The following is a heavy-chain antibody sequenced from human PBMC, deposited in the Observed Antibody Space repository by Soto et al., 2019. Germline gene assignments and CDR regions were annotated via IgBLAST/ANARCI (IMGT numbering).Heavy chain of an antibody. V-gene: IGHV3-9*01. CDR1: GFTFDDYA. CDR2: VSWNSGSI. D-gene: IGHD6-6*01. J-gene: IGHJ6*03. CDR3: AKGDSSSWEGGYYYYYYMDV. Sequence: EVQLVESGGGLVQPGRSLRLSCEASGFTFDDYAMHWVRQDPGKGLEWVSGVSWNSGSIGYADSVKGRFTISRDNAKNSLYLQMNSLRAEDTALYYCAKGDSSSWEGGYYYYYYMDVWGKGTTVTVSS.